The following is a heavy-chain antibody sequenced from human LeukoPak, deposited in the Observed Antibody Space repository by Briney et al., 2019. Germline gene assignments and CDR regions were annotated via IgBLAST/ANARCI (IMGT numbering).Heavy chain of an antibody. CDR1: GDSISSSSYY. CDR2: IYYSGST. J-gene: IGHJ6*03. V-gene: IGHV4-39*07. CDR3: ASGVGLTTVTVVYYYYYMDV. Sequence: SETLSLTCTVSGDSISSSSYYWGWIRQPPGKGLEWIGSIYYSGSTYYNPSLKGRVTISVDTSKNQFSLKLSSVTAADTAVYYCASGVGLTTVTVVYYYYYMDVWGKGTTVTVSS. D-gene: IGHD4-17*01.